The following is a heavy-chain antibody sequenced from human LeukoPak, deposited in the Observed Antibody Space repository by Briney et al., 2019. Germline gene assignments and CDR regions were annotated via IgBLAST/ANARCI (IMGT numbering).Heavy chain of an antibody. Sequence: SETLSLTCTVSGGSISSSSYYWGWICQPPGKGLEWIGRIHSSGSTNHNPSLKGRVTMSVDTSKNQFSLKLSSVTAADTAVYYCARDRYYYDSSGYKYMDVWGKGTTVTVSS. J-gene: IGHJ6*03. CDR2: IHSSGST. CDR1: GGSISSSSYY. D-gene: IGHD3-22*01. CDR3: ARDRYYYDSSGYKYMDV. V-gene: IGHV4-39*07.